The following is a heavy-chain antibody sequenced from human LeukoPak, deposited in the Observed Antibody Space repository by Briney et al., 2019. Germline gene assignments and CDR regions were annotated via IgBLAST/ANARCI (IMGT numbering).Heavy chain of an antibody. J-gene: IGHJ4*02. CDR3: AREKRVYRGYGPVFGY. V-gene: IGHV1-3*01. Sequence: ASVKVSCKASGYIFTSYDMHWVRQAPGQRLEWIGWINAGNGNTKYSEKFQGRVTITRDTSASTDYMELSSLRSEDTAVYYCAREKRVYRGYGPVFGYWGQGTLVTVSS. CDR1: GYIFTSYD. D-gene: IGHD5-12*01. CDR2: INAGNGNT.